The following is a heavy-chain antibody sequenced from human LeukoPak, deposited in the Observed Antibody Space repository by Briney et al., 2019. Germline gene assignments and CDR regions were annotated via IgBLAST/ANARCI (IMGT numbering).Heavy chain of an antibody. Sequence: PGGSLRLSCAASGFTFSSYSMNWVRQAPGKGLEWVSSISSSSSYIYYADSVKGRFTISRDNAKNSLYLQMTSLRAEDTAVYYCARDGGHDGYYATQWGQGTLVTVSS. D-gene: IGHD1-26*01. CDR3: ARDGGHDGYYATQ. CDR1: GFTFSSYS. V-gene: IGHV3-21*01. CDR2: ISSSSSYI. J-gene: IGHJ4*02.